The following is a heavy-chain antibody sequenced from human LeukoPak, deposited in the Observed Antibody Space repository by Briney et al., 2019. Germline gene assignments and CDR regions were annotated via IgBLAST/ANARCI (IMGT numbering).Heavy chain of an antibody. V-gene: IGHV1-18*01. D-gene: IGHD3-22*01. J-gene: IGHJ5*02. CDR3: ARDLHPYYYDSSGSTGLFDP. Sequence: GASVKVSCKASGYTFTSYGISWVRQAPGQGLEWMGWISAYNGNTNYAQKLQGRVTITRDTSASTAYMELSSLRSEDTAVYYCARDLHPYYYDSSGSTGLFDPWGQGTLVTVSS. CDR1: GYTFTSYG. CDR2: ISAYNGNT.